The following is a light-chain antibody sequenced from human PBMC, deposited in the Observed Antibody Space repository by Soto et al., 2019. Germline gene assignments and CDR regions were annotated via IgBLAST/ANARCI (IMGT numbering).Light chain of an antibody. J-gene: IGLJ2*01. CDR2: DNN. CDR3: GTWDSSLSAVV. V-gene: IGLV1-51*01. CDR1: SSNLGANY. Sequence: QSVLTQPPSVSAAPGQKVTISCSGSSSNLGANYVSWYQHLPGTAPKLLIYDNNQRPSGIPDRFSGSKSATSATLGITGLQTGDEADYYCGTWDSSLSAVVFGGGTQLTVL.